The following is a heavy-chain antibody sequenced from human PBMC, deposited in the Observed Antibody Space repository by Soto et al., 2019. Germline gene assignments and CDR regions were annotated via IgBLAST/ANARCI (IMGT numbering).Heavy chain of an antibody. V-gene: IGHV3-23*01. CDR1: GLTFNSYA. J-gene: IGHJ3*02. Sequence: HPGGSLRLSCAASGLTFNSYAMTWVRQAQGKGLEWVSAISCDGGNKYYADSVKGRFTISRDNSKNTLYLQMNSLRAEDTAVSYCARDGETGDAGPRYAFDIWGQGTMVTVSS. CDR2: ISCDGGNK. D-gene: IGHD1-1*01. CDR3: ARDGETGDAGPRYAFDI.